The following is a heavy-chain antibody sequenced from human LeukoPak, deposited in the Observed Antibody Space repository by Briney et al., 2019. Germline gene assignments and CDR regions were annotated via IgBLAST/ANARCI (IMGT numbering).Heavy chain of an antibody. D-gene: IGHD4-17*01. CDR3: ARLPTVTTMGY. CDR1: GFTFSSFE. CDR2: ISHSGSTI. J-gene: IGHJ4*02. Sequence: GGSLRLSCAASGFTFSSFEMNWVRQAPGKGLEWVSKISHSGSTIYYADSVKGRLTISRDNAKNSLYLQMDSLRAGDTAVYYCARLPTVTTMGYWGQGTLVTVSS. V-gene: IGHV3-48*03.